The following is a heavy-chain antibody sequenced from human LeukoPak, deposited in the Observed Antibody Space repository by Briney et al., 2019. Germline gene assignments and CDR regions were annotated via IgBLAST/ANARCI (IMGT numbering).Heavy chain of an antibody. CDR1: GITFSSYG. J-gene: IGHJ4*02. D-gene: IGHD3-10*01. Sequence: PGGSLRLSCAASGITFSSYGMSWVRQAPGKGLEWVSVISGSGGSTYYADSVKGRFTISRDNSKNTPYLQMNSLRAEDTAVYYCAKGRGSGTHFDYWGQGTLVTVSS. CDR2: ISGSGGST. V-gene: IGHV3-23*01. CDR3: AKGRGSGTHFDY.